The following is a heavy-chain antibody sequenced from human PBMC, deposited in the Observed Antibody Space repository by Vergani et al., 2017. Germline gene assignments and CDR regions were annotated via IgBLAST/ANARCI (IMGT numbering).Heavy chain of an antibody. CDR3: ARXLYGSGSSFYGMDV. V-gene: IGHV1-69*13. D-gene: IGHD3-10*01. CDR1: GGTFSSYA. J-gene: IGHJ6*02. CDR2: IIPIFGTA. Sequence: QVQLVQSGAEVKKPGSSVKVSCKASGGTFSSYAISWVRQAPGQGLEWMGRIIPIFGTANYAQKFQGRVTITADESTSTAYMELSILRSEDTAVYYCARXLYGSGSSFYGMDVWGQGTTVTVSS.